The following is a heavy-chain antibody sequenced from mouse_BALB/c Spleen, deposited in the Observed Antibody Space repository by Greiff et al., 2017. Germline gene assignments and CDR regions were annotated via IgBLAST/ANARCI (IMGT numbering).Heavy chain of an antibody. Sequence: DVQLVESGGGLVKPGGSLKLSCAASGFAFSSYDMSWVRQTPEKRLEWVAYISSGGGSTYYPDTVKGRFTISRDNAKNTLYLQMSSLKSEDTAMYYCARHDYYGRYFDVWGAGTTVTVAS. J-gene: IGHJ1*01. CDR2: ISSGGGST. V-gene: IGHV5-12-1*01. CDR3: ARHDYYGRYFDV. CDR1: GFAFSSYD. D-gene: IGHD1-2*01.